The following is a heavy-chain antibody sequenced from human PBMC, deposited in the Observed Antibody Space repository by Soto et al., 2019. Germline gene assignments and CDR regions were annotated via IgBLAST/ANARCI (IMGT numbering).Heavy chain of an antibody. J-gene: IGHJ1*01. D-gene: IGHD3-10*01. CDR3: AKPLLAKTMVRSQEH. V-gene: IGHV3-30*18. Sequence: HPGGSLRLSCAASGFTFSSYGMHWVRQAPGKGLEWVAVISYDGSNKYYADSVKGRFTISRDNSKNTLYLQMNSLRAEDTAVYYCAKPLLAKTMVRSQEHWGQGTLVTVSS. CDR2: ISYDGSNK. CDR1: GFTFSSYG.